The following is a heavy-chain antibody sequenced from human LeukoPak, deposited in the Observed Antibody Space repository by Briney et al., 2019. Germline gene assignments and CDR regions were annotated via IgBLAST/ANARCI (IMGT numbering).Heavy chain of an antibody. V-gene: IGHV3-53*01. CDR2: INSGGST. Sequence: GRSLRLSCPASGFTPSSDFISWVRQAPGKGLDEVALINSGGSTYNSDSVKDRFTISKEKSKRTLNLQQNNISSEDTAVYYCAAFRGDYWGQGTRVSVSS. CDR1: GFTPSSDF. D-gene: IGHD3-16*01. CDR3: AAFRGDY. J-gene: IGHJ4*02.